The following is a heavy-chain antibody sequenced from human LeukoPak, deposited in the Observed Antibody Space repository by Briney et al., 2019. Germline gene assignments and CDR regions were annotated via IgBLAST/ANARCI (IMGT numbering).Heavy chain of an antibody. D-gene: IGHD3-22*01. CDR2: IYYSGST. CDR3: ASRETYDYDSSGYPGDY. CDR1: GGSISSGDYY. V-gene: IGHV4-30-4*01. J-gene: IGHJ4*02. Sequence: SETLSLTCTVSGGSISSGDYYWSWIRQPPGKGLEWIGYIYYSGSTYYNPSLKSRVTISVDTSKNQFSLKLSSVTAADTAVYYCASRETYDYDSSGYPGDYWGQGTLVTVSS.